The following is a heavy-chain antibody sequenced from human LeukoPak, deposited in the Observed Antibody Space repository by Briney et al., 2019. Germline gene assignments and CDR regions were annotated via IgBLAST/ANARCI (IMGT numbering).Heavy chain of an antibody. J-gene: IGHJ5*02. D-gene: IGHD3-9*01. CDR3: ARGVLRYFDWLKGGYWFDP. CDR2: ISSSGSTI. V-gene: IGHV3-11*01. CDR1: GFTFSDYY. Sequence: PGGSLRLSCAASGFTFSDYYMSWIRQAPGKGLEWVSYISSSGSTIYYADSVKGRFTISRDNAKNSLYLQMNSLRAEDTAVYYCARGVLRYFDWLKGGYWFDPWGQGTLVTVSS.